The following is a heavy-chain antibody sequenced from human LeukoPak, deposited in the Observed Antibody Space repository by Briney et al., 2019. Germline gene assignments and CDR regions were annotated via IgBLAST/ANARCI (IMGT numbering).Heavy chain of an antibody. CDR1: GGTFSSYA. D-gene: IGHD6-6*01. Sequence: SVKDSCKASGGTFSSYAISWVRQAPGQGLEWMGGIIPIFGTANYAQKFQGRVTITADESTSTASMELSSLRSEDTAVYYCASVILEYSSSSRFDYWGQGTLVTVSS. J-gene: IGHJ4*02. CDR3: ASVILEYSSSSRFDY. V-gene: IGHV1-69*13. CDR2: IIPIFGTA.